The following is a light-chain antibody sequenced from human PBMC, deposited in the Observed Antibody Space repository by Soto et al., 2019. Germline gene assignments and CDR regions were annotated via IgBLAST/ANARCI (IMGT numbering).Light chain of an antibody. CDR2: DVY. CDR1: SSDAGGYNY. J-gene: IGLJ1*01. V-gene: IGLV2-8*01. CDR3: SSYAGTHIV. Sequence: QSALTQPPSASGSPGQSVTISCTGTSSDAGGYNYVSWYQQHPGKAPKLMIYDVYKRPSGVPDRFSGSKSGNTASLTVSGLQAEDEADYYCSSYAGTHIVFGTGTKLTVL.